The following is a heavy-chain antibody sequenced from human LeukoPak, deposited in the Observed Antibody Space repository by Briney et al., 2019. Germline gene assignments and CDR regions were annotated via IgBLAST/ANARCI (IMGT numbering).Heavy chain of an antibody. CDR1: GFTFSSYA. CDR3: AKGDPRWFGESAWMDV. Sequence: GGSLRLSCAASGFTFSSYAMSWVRQAPGKGLEWVSGISWNGGSIGYADSVKGRFTMSRDNAKNSLYLQMNSLRTEDTALYYCAKGDPRWFGESAWMDVWGKGTTVTISS. CDR2: ISWNGGSI. D-gene: IGHD3-10*01. V-gene: IGHV3-9*01. J-gene: IGHJ6*04.